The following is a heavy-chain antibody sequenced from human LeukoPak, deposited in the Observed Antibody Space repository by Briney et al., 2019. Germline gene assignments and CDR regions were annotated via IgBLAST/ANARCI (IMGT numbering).Heavy chain of an antibody. CDR1: GGSISSSSYY. CDR3: ARLESSGWPYYHYYGMDV. J-gene: IGHJ6*02. Sequence: SETLSLTCTVSGGSISSSSYYWGWIRQPPGKGLEWIGSIYYSGSTYYNPSLKSRVTISVDTSKNQFSLKLSSVTAADTAVYYCARLESSGWPYYHYYGMDVWGQGTTVTVSS. V-gene: IGHV4-39*01. D-gene: IGHD6-19*01. CDR2: IYYSGST.